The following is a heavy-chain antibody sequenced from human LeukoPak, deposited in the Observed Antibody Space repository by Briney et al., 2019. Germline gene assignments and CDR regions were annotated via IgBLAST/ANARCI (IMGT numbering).Heavy chain of an antibody. V-gene: IGHV1-2*02. J-gene: IGHJ4*02. D-gene: IGHD6-13*01. CDR3: ARVPIPPYSSSWYQPFDY. CDR1: GYTFTDYY. Sequence: ASVKVSCKASGYTFTDYYIHWVRQAPGQGLEWMGWINPNSGGTNYAQKFQGRVTMTRDTSTSTAYMELRSLRSDDSAVYFCARVPIPPYSSSWYQPFDYWGQGTLVTVSS. CDR2: INPNSGGT.